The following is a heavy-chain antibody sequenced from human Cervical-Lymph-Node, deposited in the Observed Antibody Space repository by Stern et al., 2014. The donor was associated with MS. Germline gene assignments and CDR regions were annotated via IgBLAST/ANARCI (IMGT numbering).Heavy chain of an antibody. CDR2: IIPIFGSA. CDR1: GGTFNTYA. CDR3: ARVTVVEPVAVGYMDV. V-gene: IGHV1-69*01. J-gene: IGHJ6*02. Sequence: VQLVESGAEVKKPGSSVKVSCKVSGGTFNTYAFTWVRQAPGQGTEWVGGIIPIFGSANYAQKFQGRVTITADESTSTTYMEVSSLRSEDTAVYYCARVTVVEPVAVGYMDVWGQGTTVTVSS. D-gene: IGHD2-2*01.